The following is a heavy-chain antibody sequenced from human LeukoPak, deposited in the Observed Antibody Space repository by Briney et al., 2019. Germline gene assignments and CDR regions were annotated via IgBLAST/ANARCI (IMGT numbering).Heavy chain of an antibody. CDR1: GFTFSSYG. CDR2: ISYDGSNK. J-gene: IGHJ4*02. D-gene: IGHD3-22*01. Sequence: GGSLRLSCAASGFTFSSYGMHWVRQAPGKGLEWVAVISYDGSNKYYADSVKGRFTISRDNSKNTLYLQMNSLRAEDTAVYYCAKDRVIFQGYYDSSGYYYWGQGTLVTVSS. CDR3: AKDRVIFQGYYDSSGYYY. V-gene: IGHV3-30*18.